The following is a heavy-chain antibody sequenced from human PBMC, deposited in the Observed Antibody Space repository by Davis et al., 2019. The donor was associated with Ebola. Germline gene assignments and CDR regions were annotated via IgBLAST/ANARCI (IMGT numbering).Heavy chain of an antibody. CDR3: ARSGLSFGVVKYHYGMDV. V-gene: IGHV3-23*01. CDR2: ISGSGGTT. CDR1: VITFSSYA. Sequence: GGSLRLSCADSVITFSSYAMTCVRQAPGKGLEWVSAISGSGGTTYYAGSEKGRFTVSRDNSKKTMYLQMNSLRAEDTAVYYCARSGLSFGVVKYHYGMDVWGKGTTVTVSS. D-gene: IGHD3-3*01. J-gene: IGHJ6*04.